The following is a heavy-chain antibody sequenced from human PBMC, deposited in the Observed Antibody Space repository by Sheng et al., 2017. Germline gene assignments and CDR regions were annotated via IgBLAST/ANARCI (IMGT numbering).Heavy chain of an antibody. CDR1: GFTFSSYE. V-gene: IGHV3-48*03. J-gene: IGHJ6*02. Sequence: EVQLVESGGGLVQPGGSLRLSCAASGFTFSSYEMNWVRQAPGKGLEWVSYISSSGSTIYYADSVKGRFTISRDNAKNSLYLQMNSLRAEDTAVYYCARDKNGGDHWGYYYYGMDVWGQGTTVTVSS. CDR2: ISSSGSTI. CDR3: ARDKNGGDHWGYYYYGMDV. D-gene: IGHD7-27*01.